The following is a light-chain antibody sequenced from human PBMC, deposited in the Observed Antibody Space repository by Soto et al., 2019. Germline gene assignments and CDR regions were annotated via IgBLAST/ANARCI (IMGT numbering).Light chain of an antibody. CDR2: GNS. CDR3: QSYDSSLRGSVV. Sequence: QSVLTQPTSVSGAPGQRVTISCTGSSSNIGAGYDVHWYQQLPGTAPKLLIYGNSNRPSGVPDRFSGSKSGTSASLAITGLQAEDEADYYCQSYDSSLRGSVVFGGGTKLTVL. J-gene: IGLJ2*01. CDR1: SSNIGAGYD. V-gene: IGLV1-40*01.